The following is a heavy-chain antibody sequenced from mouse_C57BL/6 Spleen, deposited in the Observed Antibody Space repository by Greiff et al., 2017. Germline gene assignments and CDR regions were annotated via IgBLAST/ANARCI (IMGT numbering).Heavy chain of an antibody. D-gene: IGHD2-4*01. Sequence: VQLQQSGPELVKPGASVKISCKASGYTFTDYYMNWVKQSHGKSLEWIGDINPNNGGTSYNQKFKGKATLTVDKSSSTAYMELRSLTSEDSAVYYCARRTYEYDWGYYFDYWGQGTTLTVSS. V-gene: IGHV1-26*01. J-gene: IGHJ2*01. CDR2: INPNNGGT. CDR3: ARRTYEYDWGYYFDY. CDR1: GYTFTDYY.